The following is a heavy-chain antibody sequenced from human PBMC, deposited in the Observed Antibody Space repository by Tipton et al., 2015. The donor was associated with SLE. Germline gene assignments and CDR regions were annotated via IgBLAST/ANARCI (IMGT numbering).Heavy chain of an antibody. D-gene: IGHD6-13*01. CDR2: IYTSGST. Sequence: TLSLTCTVSDGSISSYYWSWIRQPAGKGLEWIGHIYTSGSTNYNPSLKTRVTISVDTSKNQFSLKLSSVTAADTAVYYCARGVAAAGYYFDYWGQGTLVTVSS. V-gene: IGHV4-4*08. CDR3: ARGVAAAGYYFDY. J-gene: IGHJ4*02. CDR1: DGSISSYY.